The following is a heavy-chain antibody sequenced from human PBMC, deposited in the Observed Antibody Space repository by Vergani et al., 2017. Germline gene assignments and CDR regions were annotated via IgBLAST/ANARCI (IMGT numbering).Heavy chain of an antibody. CDR1: GGSISRNDYY. V-gene: IGHV4-39*07. CDR2: IARTGRT. J-gene: IGHJ3*01. CDR3: ARDGMSPAEIDPKNAFHV. D-gene: IGHD1-14*01. Sequence: QVQLQESGPGLVKPSQTLSLTCSVSGGSISRNDYYWSWIRQPPGKGLEWLGTIARTGRTHLSPSLKSRLTISVDTTKNQFYLRLTPATAADTAVYFCARDGMSPAEIDPKNAFHVWGQGTRVSV.